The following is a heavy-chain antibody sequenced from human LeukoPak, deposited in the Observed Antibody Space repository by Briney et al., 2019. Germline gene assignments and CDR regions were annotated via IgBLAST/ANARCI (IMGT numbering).Heavy chain of an antibody. CDR2: IYYIGST. V-gene: IGHV4-59*12. D-gene: IGHD6-19*01. CDR3: ARDRSSGWPLYYYYGMDV. J-gene: IGHJ6*02. CDR1: GGSISSYY. Sequence: PSETLSLTCTVSGGSISSYYWSWIRQPPGKGLEWIGYIYYIGSTNYNPSLKSRVTISVDTSKNQFSLKLSSVTAADTAVYYCARDRSSGWPLYYYYGMDVWGQGTTVTVSS.